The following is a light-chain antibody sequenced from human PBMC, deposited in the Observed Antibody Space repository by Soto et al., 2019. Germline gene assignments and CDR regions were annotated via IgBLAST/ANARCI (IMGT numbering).Light chain of an antibody. Sequence: EIVLTQSPGTLSLSPGERATLSCRASQSVSSSYLAWYQQKPGQAPRLLIYGASSRVTGIPDRFSGSGSGTDFTLTISRLEPEDFAVYYCQQYGSSPPYTCGQGTKLEIK. CDR2: GAS. CDR1: QSVSSSY. CDR3: QQYGSSPPYT. J-gene: IGKJ2*01. V-gene: IGKV3-20*01.